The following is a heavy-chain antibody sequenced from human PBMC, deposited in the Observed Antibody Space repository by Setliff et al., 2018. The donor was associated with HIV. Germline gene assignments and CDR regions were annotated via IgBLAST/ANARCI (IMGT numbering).Heavy chain of an antibody. CDR2: IHTSGST. Sequence: TSETLSLTCTVSGASITSHYWSWIRQPAGKGLEWIGHIHTSGSTKYNPSLKSRVTMSIDTSKNQFSLKLSSVTAADTAVYYCARDNSYYYGSGSHYWYGMDVWGQGTTVTVSS. D-gene: IGHD3-10*01. J-gene: IGHJ6*01. V-gene: IGHV4-4*07. CDR1: GASITSHY. CDR3: ARDNSYYYGSGSHYWYGMDV.